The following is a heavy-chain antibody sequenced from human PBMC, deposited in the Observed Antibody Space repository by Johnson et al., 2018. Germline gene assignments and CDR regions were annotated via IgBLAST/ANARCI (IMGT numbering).Heavy chain of an antibody. V-gene: IGHV3-30*03. J-gene: IGHJ3*02. Sequence: APGKGLEWVAVISYDGSNKYYADSVKGRFTISRDNSKNTLYLQMNSLRAEDTAVYYCASLSAGAFDSWGQGTMVTVSS. D-gene: IGHD3-3*02. CDR2: ISYDGSNK. CDR3: ASLSAGAFDS.